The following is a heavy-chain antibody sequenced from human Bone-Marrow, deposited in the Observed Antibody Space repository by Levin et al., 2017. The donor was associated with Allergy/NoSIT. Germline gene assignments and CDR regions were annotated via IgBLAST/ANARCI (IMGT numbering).Heavy chain of an antibody. CDR2: LSDDGTIK. Sequence: GGSLRLSCVASEFNLNNYAVHWVRLAPGKGLEWVAVLSDDGTIKDFADSVKGRFTISRDNSKKTVYLQMNSLTPEDTAVYYCVKDKGAGGLGPYYLYTFDYWGQGTLVTVSS. J-gene: IGHJ4*02. D-gene: IGHD3-10*01. V-gene: IGHV3-30*18. CDR1: EFNLNNYA. CDR3: VKDKGAGGLGPYYLYTFDY.